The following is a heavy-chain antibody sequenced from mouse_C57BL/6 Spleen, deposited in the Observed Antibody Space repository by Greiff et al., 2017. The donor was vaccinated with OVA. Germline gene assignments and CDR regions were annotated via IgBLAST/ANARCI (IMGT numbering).Heavy chain of an antibody. CDR2: IYPSDSET. CDR3: ARYDYDYDSYAMDY. D-gene: IGHD2-4*01. CDR1: GYTFTSYW. Sequence: VQLQQPGAELVRPGSSVKLSCKASGYTFTSYWMDWVKQRPGQGLEWIGNIYPSDSETHYNQKFKDKATLTVDKSSSTAYMQLSSLTSEDSAVYYCARYDYDYDSYAMDYWGQGTSVTVSS. V-gene: IGHV1-61*01. J-gene: IGHJ4*01.